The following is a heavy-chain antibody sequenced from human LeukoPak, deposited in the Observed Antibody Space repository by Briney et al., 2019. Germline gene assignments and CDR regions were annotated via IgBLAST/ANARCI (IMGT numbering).Heavy chain of an antibody. D-gene: IGHD6-6*01. Sequence: SETLSLTCAVSAYSISSPNWWGWIRPPPGKGLEWIGSIYHSGSTYYNPSLKSRVTISVDTSKNQFSLNLSSVTAADTAVYYCARGVARSSKFHFSYYFDYWGQGTLVTVSS. CDR1: AYSISSPNW. CDR3: ARGVARSSKFHFSYYFDY. CDR2: IYHSGST. V-gene: IGHV4-38-2*01. J-gene: IGHJ4*02.